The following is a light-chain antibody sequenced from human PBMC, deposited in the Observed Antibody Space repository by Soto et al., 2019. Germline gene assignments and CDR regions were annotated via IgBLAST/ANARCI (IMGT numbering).Light chain of an antibody. Sequence: QSALTQPASVSGSPGQSITLSCTGTNSDIGGYNIVSWYQQHPGKAPKLMIYDVSIRPSGVSDRFSGSKSANTASLTISGFQSEDEADYYCTSYATGGTHVFGTGTKVTVL. J-gene: IGLJ1*01. CDR2: DVS. CDR1: NSDIGGYNI. V-gene: IGLV2-14*01. CDR3: TSYATGGTHV.